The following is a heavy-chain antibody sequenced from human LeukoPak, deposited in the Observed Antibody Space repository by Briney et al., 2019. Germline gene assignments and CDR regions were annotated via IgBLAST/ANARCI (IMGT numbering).Heavy chain of an antibody. CDR2: IYYSGST. CDR3: ARQGTGIAAAGRTTANWFDP. CDR1: GGSISSSSYY. J-gene: IGHJ5*02. Sequence: SETLSLTCTVSGGSISSSSYYWGWIRQPPGKGLEWIGSIYYSGSTYYNPSLKSRVTISVDTSKNQFSLKLSSVTAADTAVYYCARQGTGIAAAGRTTANWFDPWGQGTLVTVSS. D-gene: IGHD6-13*01. V-gene: IGHV4-39*01.